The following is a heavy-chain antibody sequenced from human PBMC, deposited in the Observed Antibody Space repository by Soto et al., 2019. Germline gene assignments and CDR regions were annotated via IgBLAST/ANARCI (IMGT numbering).Heavy chain of an antibody. D-gene: IGHD3-3*01. V-gene: IGHV4-30-2*01. J-gene: IGHJ6*02. CDR3: VRERTIFGVAPGGGVDV. Sequence: KTSETLSLTCAVSGGSISTSDYTWSWIRQPPGRGLEWIGSVYHSGATHYIPSLKNRLTMSLDKSKNQFSLDLTSVTAADTAVYYCVRERTIFGVAPGGGVDVWGQGTTVTVSS. CDR2: VYHSGAT. CDR1: GGSISTSDYT.